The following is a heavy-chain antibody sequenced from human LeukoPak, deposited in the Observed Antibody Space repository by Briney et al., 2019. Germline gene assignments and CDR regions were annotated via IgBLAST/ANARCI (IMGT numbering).Heavy chain of an antibody. CDR3: ARGNEVTSLDY. J-gene: IGHJ4*02. CDR1: GFTVSSNY. Sequence: GGSLRLSCAASGFTVSSNYMSWVRQAPGKGLEWVSIIYSGGSAYYADSVKGRFTISRDNSKNTLYLQMNSLRAEDTAVYYCARGNEVTSLDYWGQGTLVTVSS. CDR2: IYSGGSA. D-gene: IGHD2-21*02. V-gene: IGHV3-53*01.